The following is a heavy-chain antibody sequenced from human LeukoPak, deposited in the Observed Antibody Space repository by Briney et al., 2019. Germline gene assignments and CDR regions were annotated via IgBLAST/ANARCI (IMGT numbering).Heavy chain of an antibody. CDR2: ISSSSSYI. J-gene: IGHJ4*02. Sequence: GGSLRLSCAASGFTFSSYSMNWVRQAPGKGLEWVSSISSSSSYIYYADSVKGRFTISRDNSKNTLYLQMNSLRAEDTAVYYCAKDETMIVVVIAYWGQGTLVTVSS. CDR3: AKDETMIVVVIAY. V-gene: IGHV3-21*04. D-gene: IGHD3-22*01. CDR1: GFTFSSYS.